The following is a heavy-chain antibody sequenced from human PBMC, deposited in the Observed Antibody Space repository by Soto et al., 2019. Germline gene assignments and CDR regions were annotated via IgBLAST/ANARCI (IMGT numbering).Heavy chain of an antibody. CDR2: IGSKANNYAA. D-gene: IGHD3-3*01. CDR1: GFTFSGST. J-gene: IGHJ4*02. Sequence: PGGSLRLSCAASGFTFSGSTLHWVRQASGKGLEWVGRIGSKANNYAAAYAVSLKGRFTISRDDSRNTAYLQMSSLKTEDTAVYYCARGVYPFWSGHPKGLDYWGQGTVVTAPQ. V-gene: IGHV3-73*01. CDR3: ARGVYPFWSGHPKGLDY.